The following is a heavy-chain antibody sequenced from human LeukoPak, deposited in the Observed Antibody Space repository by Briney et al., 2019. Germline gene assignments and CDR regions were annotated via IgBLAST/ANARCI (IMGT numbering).Heavy chain of an antibody. CDR2: INHSGST. CDR3: ARSPTRITIFGVVILNWFDP. CDR1: GGSFSGYY. J-gene: IGHJ5*02. V-gene: IGHV4-34*01. D-gene: IGHD3-3*01. Sequence: PSETLSLNCAVYGGSFSGYYWSWIRQPPGKGLEWIGEINHSGSTNYNPSLKSRVTISVDTSKNQFSLKLSSVTAADTAVYYCARSPTRITIFGVVILNWFDPWGQGTLVTVSS.